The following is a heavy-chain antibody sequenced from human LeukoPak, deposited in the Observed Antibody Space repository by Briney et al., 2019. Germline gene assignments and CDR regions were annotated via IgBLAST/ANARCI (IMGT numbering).Heavy chain of an antibody. V-gene: IGHV1-18*01. CDR2: ISAYNGNT. CDR3: ASSGYSYGLHYYYMDV. J-gene: IGHJ6*03. CDR1: GYTFTSYG. Sequence: ASVTVSCKASGYTFTSYGISWVRQAPGQGLEWMGWISAYNGNTNYAQKLQGRVTMTTDTSTSTAYMELRSLRSDDTAVYYCASSGYSYGLHYYYMDVWGKGTTVTVSS. D-gene: IGHD5-18*01.